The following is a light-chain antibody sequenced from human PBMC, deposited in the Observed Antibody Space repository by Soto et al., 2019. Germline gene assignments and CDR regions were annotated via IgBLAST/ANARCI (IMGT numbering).Light chain of an antibody. CDR1: GSDVGGYNY. CDR2: DVT. J-gene: IGLJ3*02. CDR3: SSYTTTSTWV. V-gene: IGLV2-14*03. Sequence: QSALTQPASVSGSPGQSITISCTGTGSDVGGYNYVSWYQHHPGKAPKVLIYDVTSRPSGVSNRFSGSKSGNTASLTISGLQAEDEADYYCSSYTTTSTWVFGGGTNVTVL.